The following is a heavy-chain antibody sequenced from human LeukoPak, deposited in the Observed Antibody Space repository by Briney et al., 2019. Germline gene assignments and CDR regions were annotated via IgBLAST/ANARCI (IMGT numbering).Heavy chain of an antibody. CDR2: ISYDGSNK. CDR1: GFTFSSYG. V-gene: IGHV3-30*18. D-gene: IGHD6-19*01. J-gene: IGHJ4*02. CDR3: AKDPTHRSAQWLVGSYFDY. Sequence: GRSLRLSCAASGFTFSSYGMHWVRQAPGKGREGWAVISYDGSNKYYADSVKGRFTISRDNSKNTLYLQMDSLRAEDTAVYYCAKDPTHRSAQWLVGSYFDYWGQGSLVTVSS.